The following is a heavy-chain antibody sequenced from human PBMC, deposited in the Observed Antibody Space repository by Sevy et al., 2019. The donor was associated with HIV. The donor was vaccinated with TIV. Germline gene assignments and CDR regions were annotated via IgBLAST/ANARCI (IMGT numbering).Heavy chain of an antibody. V-gene: IGHV4-59*08. CDR3: ARHPSVYGDSLVFDS. Sequence: SETLSLTCTVSGGSLNSYFWSWIRQPPGKGLEWVGYIYYSGTTNYSPSVKSRVTMSVDTSKREFSLRLNSVNAADTAVDYCARHPSVYGDSLVFDSWGQGALVTVSS. J-gene: IGHJ4*02. CDR1: GGSLNSYF. D-gene: IGHD4-17*01. CDR2: IYYSGTT.